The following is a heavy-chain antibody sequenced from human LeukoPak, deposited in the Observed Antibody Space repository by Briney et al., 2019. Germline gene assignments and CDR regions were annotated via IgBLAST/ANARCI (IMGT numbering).Heavy chain of an antibody. CDR3: ARGGYCSGGSCYPSVDY. J-gene: IGHJ4*02. Sequence: SETLSLTCTVSGGSVSSGSYYWSWIRQPPGKGLEWIVYIYYSGSTNYNPSLKSRVTISVDTSKNQFSLKLSSVTAADTAVYYCARGGYCSGGSCYPSVDYWGQGTLVTVSS. D-gene: IGHD2-15*01. CDR2: IYYSGST. CDR1: GGSVSSGSYY. V-gene: IGHV4-61*01.